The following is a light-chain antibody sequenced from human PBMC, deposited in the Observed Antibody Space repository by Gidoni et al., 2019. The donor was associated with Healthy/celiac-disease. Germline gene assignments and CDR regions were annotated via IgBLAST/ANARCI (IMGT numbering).Light chain of an antibody. V-gene: IGLV2-14*01. CDR3: SSDTSSSTLVV. CDR2: DVS. Sequence: QSALTQPASVSGSPGQSITISCTGTSSDVGGYNYVSWYQQHPGKAPKLMIYDVSHRPSGVSNRFSGSKSGTTASLTISGLQAEDEADYYCSSDTSSSTLVVFGGGTKLTVL. J-gene: IGLJ2*01. CDR1: SSDVGGYNY.